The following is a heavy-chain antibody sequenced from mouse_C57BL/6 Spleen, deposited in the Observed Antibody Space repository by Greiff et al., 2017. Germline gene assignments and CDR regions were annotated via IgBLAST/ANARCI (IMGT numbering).Heavy chain of an antibody. CDR3: ARYYGSSYGYFDV. D-gene: IGHD1-1*01. V-gene: IGHV1-20*01. CDR1: GYSFTGYF. CDR2: INPYNGDT. J-gene: IGHJ1*03. Sequence: EVNVVESGPELVKPGDSVKISCKASGYSFTGYFMNWVMQSHGKSLEWIGRINPYNGDTFYNQKFKGKATLTVDKSSSTAHMELRSLTSEDSAVYYCARYYGSSYGYFDVWGTGTTVTVSS.